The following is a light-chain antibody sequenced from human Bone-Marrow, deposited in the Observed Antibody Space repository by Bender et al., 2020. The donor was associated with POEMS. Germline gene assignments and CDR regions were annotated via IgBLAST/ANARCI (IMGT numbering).Light chain of an antibody. CDR2: EDS. CDR3: QAWDGSAFV. V-gene: IGLV3-1*01. Sequence: SFELSQPPSVSVSPGQTASITCSGEKLGDKYASWYQQKPGRSPVLVIYEDSQRPSGIPERFSGSNSGNTATLTISGTQAMDEADYYCQAWDGSAFVFGTGTRVTVL. CDR1: KLGDKY. J-gene: IGLJ1*01.